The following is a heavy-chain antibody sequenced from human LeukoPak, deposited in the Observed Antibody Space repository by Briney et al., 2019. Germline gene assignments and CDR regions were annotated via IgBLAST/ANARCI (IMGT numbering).Heavy chain of an antibody. CDR2: ISGSGGNT. D-gene: IGHD1-26*01. V-gene: IGHV3-23*01. CDR3: ARDKLRGSAGNYYYMDV. CDR1: GFTFDDYG. J-gene: IGHJ6*03. Sequence: GGSLRLSCAASGFTFDDYGMSWVRQAPGKGLEWVSAISGSGGNTDYADSVEGRFTISRDNSKNTLYLQMNSLRAEDTAVYYCARDKLRGSAGNYYYMDVWGKGTTVTVSS.